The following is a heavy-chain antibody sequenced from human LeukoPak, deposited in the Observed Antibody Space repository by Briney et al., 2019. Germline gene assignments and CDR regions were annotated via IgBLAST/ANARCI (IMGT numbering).Heavy chain of an antibody. V-gene: IGHV3-9*01. Sequence: GGSLRLSCAASGFTFDDYAMHWVRQAPGKGLEWVSGISWNSGSIGYADSVKGRFTISRDNAKNSLYLQMNSLRAEDTAVYYCARDFRGYWGQGTLVTVSS. CDR1: GFTFDDYA. J-gene: IGHJ4*02. CDR2: ISWNSGSI. CDR3: ARDFRGY.